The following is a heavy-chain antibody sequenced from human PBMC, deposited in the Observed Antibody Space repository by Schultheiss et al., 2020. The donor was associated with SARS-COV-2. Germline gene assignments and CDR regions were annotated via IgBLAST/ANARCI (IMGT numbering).Heavy chain of an antibody. CDR3: ARMDYGDRLLDY. CDR2: ISGYNGNT. D-gene: IGHD4-17*01. J-gene: IGHJ4*02. Sequence: ASVKVSCKASGYTFTSYYMHWVRQAPGQGLEWMGWISGYNGNTNYAQKLQGRVTITADKSTSTAYMELSSLRSEDTAVYYCARMDYGDRLLDYWGQGTLVTVSS. CDR1: GYTFTSYY. V-gene: IGHV1-18*04.